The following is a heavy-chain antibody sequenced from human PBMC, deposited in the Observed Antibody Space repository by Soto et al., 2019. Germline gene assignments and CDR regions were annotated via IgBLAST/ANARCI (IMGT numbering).Heavy chain of an antibody. CDR1: GGSISSYY. CDR3: ARHPSDFWFDP. D-gene: IGHD2-21*02. J-gene: IGHJ5*02. Sequence: PSETLSLTCTVSGGSISSYYWSWIRQPPGKGLEWIGYIYYSGSTYYNPSLKSRVSMSVDTSKNQFSLKLSSVTAADTAVYYCARHPSDFWFDPWGQGTLVTVSS. CDR2: IYYSGST. V-gene: IGHV4-59*04.